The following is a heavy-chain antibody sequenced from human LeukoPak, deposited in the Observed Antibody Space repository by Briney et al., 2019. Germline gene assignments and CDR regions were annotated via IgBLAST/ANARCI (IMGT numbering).Heavy chain of an antibody. CDR1: GFTFSRYW. Sequence: GSLRLSCAASGFTFSRYWMSWVRQAPGKGLEWVANIKPDGSDKYYVDSVKGRFTISRDNAKNSLYLQMNSLRAEDTAVYYCARTPVGATTIDHWGQGTLVTVSS. CDR2: IKPDGSDK. D-gene: IGHD1-26*01. CDR3: ARTPVGATTIDH. J-gene: IGHJ4*02. V-gene: IGHV3-7*01.